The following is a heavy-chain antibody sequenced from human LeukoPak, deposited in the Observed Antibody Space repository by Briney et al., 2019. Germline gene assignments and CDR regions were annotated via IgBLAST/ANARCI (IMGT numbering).Heavy chain of an antibody. D-gene: IGHD2-2*01. CDR1: GVSISSSNW. CDR2: IYHSGST. J-gene: IGHJ4*02. Sequence: SETLSLTCDVSGVSISSSNWWSWVRQPPGKGLEWIGEIYHSGSTYYNPSLKSRVTISVDTSKNQFSLKLSSVTAADTAVYYCARHVSLRYCSSTSCLYYFDYWGQGTLVTVSS. V-gene: IGHV4-4*02. CDR3: ARHVSLRYCSSTSCLYYFDY.